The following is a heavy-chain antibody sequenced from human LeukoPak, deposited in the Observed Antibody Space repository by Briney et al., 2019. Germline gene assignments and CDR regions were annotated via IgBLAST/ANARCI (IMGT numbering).Heavy chain of an antibody. D-gene: IGHD3-9*01. V-gene: IGHV1-46*01. CDR2: INPSGGST. Sequence: GASVKVSCKASGYTSTSYYMHWVRQAPGQGLEWMGIINPSGGSTSYAQKFQGRVTMTRDTSISTAYMELSRLRSDDTAVYYCARSPHILTGENFDYWGQGTLVTVSS. J-gene: IGHJ4*02. CDR1: GYTSTSYY. CDR3: ARSPHILTGENFDY.